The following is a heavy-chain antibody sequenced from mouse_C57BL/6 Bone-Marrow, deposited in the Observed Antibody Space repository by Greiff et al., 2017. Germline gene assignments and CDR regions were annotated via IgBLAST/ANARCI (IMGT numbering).Heavy chain of an antibody. CDR2: IRSKSNNYAT. D-gene: IGHD1-1*01. CDR3: VSLITTVVATGEWDYYAMDY. CDR1: GFSFNTYA. J-gene: IGHJ4*01. V-gene: IGHV10-1*01. Sequence: EVQLVESGGGLVQPKGSLKLSCAASGFSFNTYAMNWVRQAPGKGLEWVARIRSKSNNYATYYADSVKDRFTISRDDSESMLYLQMNNLKTEDTAMYYGVSLITTVVATGEWDYYAMDYWGQGTSVTVSS.